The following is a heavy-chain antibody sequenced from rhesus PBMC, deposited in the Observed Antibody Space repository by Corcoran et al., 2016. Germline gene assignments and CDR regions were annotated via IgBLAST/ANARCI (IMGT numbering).Heavy chain of an antibody. J-gene: IGHJ4*01. V-gene: IGHV4-127*01. CDR3: ARGRSGTVTAIDY. Sequence: QVQLQESGPGLVKPSETLSLTCAVSGFSISSGYGWTWIRQPPGKGLEWIGYIGGSSGSTNYNPSLKSRVTISKDTSKNQLSLKMRCVTAADTAVYYCARGRSGTVTAIDYWGQGVLVTVSS. CDR2: IGGSSGST. D-gene: IGHD4-23*01. CDR1: GFSISSGYG.